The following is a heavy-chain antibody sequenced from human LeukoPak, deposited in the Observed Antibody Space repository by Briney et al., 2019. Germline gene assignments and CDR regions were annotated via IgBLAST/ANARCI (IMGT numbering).Heavy chain of an antibody. D-gene: IGHD6-6*01. J-gene: IGHJ6*02. CDR2: ISSSSSTV. CDR1: GFTFSSYN. Sequence: GGSLRLSCAASGFTFSSYNMNWVRQAPGKGLEWVSYISSSSSTVYYADSVKGRFTISRDNAKNSLYLQMNSLRAEDTAVSYCARDVRVAARLFGYYYGMDVWGQGTTVTVSS. V-gene: IGHV3-48*01. CDR3: ARDVRVAARLFGYYYGMDV.